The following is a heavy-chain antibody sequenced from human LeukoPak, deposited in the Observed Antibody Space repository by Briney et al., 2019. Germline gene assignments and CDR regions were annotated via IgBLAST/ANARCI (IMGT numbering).Heavy chain of an antibody. CDR1: GFTFSSYS. V-gene: IGHV3-21*01. CDR3: AGDLSSSWAAEGFDY. Sequence: PGGSLRLSCAASGFTFSSYSMNWVRQAPGKGLEWVSSISSSSSYIYYADSVKGRFTISRDNAKNSLYLQMNSLRAEDTAVYYCAGDLSSSWAAEGFDYWGQGTLVTVSS. CDR2: ISSSSSYI. D-gene: IGHD6-13*01. J-gene: IGHJ4*02.